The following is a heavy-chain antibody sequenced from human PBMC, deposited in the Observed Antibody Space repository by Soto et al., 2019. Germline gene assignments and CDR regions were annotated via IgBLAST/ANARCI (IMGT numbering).Heavy chain of an antibody. CDR1: GFTFSSYA. Sequence: PGGSLRLSCAASGFTFSSYAMSWVRQAPGKGLEWVSAISGSGGSTYYADSVKGRFTISRDNSKNTLYLQMNSLRAEDTAVYYCASTASYYDFWSGYYSNGMDVWGQGTTVTVSS. D-gene: IGHD3-3*01. V-gene: IGHV3-23*01. CDR3: ASTASYYDFWSGYYSNGMDV. J-gene: IGHJ6*02. CDR2: ISGSGGST.